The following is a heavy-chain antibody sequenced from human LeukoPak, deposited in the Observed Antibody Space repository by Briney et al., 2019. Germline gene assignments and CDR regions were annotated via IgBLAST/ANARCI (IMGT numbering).Heavy chain of an antibody. Sequence: PSETLSLTCTVSGDSISSYYWSWIRQPPGKGLEWIGYIYYSGSTNYNPSLKSRVTISVDTSKNQFSLKLSSVTAADTAVYYCARIPYVWGSYPVYFDYWGQGTLVTVSS. CDR2: IYYSGST. J-gene: IGHJ4*02. D-gene: IGHD3-16*01. CDR3: ARIPYVWGSYPVYFDY. V-gene: IGHV4-59*01. CDR1: GDSISSYY.